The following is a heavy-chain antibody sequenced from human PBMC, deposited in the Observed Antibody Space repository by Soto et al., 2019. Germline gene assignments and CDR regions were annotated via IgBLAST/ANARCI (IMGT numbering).Heavy chain of an antibody. CDR1: GGAFSGYY. V-gene: IGHV4-34*01. CDR3: ARGWEAGFSDSSGYYLYYFDY. J-gene: IGHJ4*02. Sequence: LSLTCAVYGGAFSGYYWSWIRPPPGKGLEWIGEINHSGSTNYNPSLKSRVTISVDTSKMQFSLKLSSVIAADTAVYYCARGWEAGFSDSSGYYLYYFDYWGQGTLVTVSS. D-gene: IGHD3-22*01. CDR2: INHSGST.